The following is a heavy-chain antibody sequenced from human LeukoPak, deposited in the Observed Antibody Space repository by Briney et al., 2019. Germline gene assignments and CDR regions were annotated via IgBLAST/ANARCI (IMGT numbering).Heavy chain of an antibody. J-gene: IGHJ4*02. CDR3: ASLGYSYGKGVFDY. CDR1: GFTFSSYS. V-gene: IGHV3-48*01. D-gene: IGHD5-18*01. CDR2: ISSSSSTI. Sequence: GGSLRLSCAASGFTFSSYSMNWVRQAPGKGLEWVSYISSSSSTIYYADSVKGRFAISRDNAKNSLYPQMNSLRAEDTAVYYCASLGYSYGKGVFDYWGQGTLVTVSS.